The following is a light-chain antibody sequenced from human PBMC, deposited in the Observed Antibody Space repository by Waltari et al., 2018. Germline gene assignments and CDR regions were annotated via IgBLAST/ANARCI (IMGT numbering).Light chain of an antibody. Sequence: DIKMTQSPSSLSASVGDRVSTACRASQYISDYLNWYQQTPGKAPKLLISAASSLQSGVPSRFSGSGSGTVFTLTISNLQPEDFATYYCQQSKNAPLTFGGGTRVEI. V-gene: IGKV1-39*01. CDR1: QYISDY. J-gene: IGKJ4*01. CDR2: AAS. CDR3: QQSKNAPLT.